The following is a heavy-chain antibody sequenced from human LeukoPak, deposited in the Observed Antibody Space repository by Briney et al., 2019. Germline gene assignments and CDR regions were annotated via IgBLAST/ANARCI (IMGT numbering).Heavy chain of an antibody. J-gene: IGHJ6*02. V-gene: IGHV3-23*01. CDR2: INANSGTT. Sequence: GGSLRLSCAASGFAFSVYAMSWLRQPPGKGLEWVSTINANSGTTSYAASVRGRFTISRDNSKNTLYLQLNTLRADDTAVYYCARLGRGSNWPTNGMDVWGQGTTVTVSS. CDR3: ARLGRGSNWPTNGMDV. CDR1: GFAFSVYA. D-gene: IGHD6-13*01.